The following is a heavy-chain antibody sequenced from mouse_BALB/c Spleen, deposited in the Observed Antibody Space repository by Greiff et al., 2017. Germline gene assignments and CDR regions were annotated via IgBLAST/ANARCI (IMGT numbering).Heavy chain of an antibody. V-gene: IGHV5-12-2*01. Sequence: DVKLQESGGGLVQPGGSLKLSCAASGFTFSSYTMSWVRQTPEKRLEWVAYISNGGGSTYYPDTVKGRFTISRDNAKNTLYLQMSSLKSEDTAMYYCARHTPTGVYFDYWGQGTTLTVSS. J-gene: IGHJ2*01. CDR1: GFTFSSYT. CDR2: ISNGGGST. CDR3: ARHTPTGVYFDY. D-gene: IGHD1-1*01.